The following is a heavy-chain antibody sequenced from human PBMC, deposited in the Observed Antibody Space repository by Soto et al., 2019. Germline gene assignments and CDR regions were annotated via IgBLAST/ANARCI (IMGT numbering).Heavy chain of an antibody. D-gene: IGHD3-22*01. CDR1: GGSISSSSYY. CDR2: IYYSGST. Sequence: SETLSLTCTVSGGSISSSSYYWGWIRQPPGKGLEWIGSIYYSGSTYYNPSLKSRVTISGDTSKNQFSLKLSSVTAADTAVYYCARQRDYYDSSGYYYFDYWGQGTLVTVSS. V-gene: IGHV4-39*01. J-gene: IGHJ4*02. CDR3: ARQRDYYDSSGYYYFDY.